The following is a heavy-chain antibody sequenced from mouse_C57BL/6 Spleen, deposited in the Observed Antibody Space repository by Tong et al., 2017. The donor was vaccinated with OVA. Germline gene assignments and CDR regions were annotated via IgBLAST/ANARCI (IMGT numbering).Heavy chain of an antibody. Sequence: EVQLQESGAGLVKPGGSLNLSCTASGFTFSSYAMYWVRQTPEKGLEWVGTISSGGSYTYYPDIVQRRFTIYRDNDKNTLYLQKSSLKPEDTAMYYCATYSNPCFAYWGQGTLVTVSA. V-gene: IGHV5-6*01. J-gene: IGHJ3*01. CDR2: ISSGGSYT. D-gene: IGHD2-5*01. CDR1: GFTFSSYA. CDR3: ATYSNPCFAY.